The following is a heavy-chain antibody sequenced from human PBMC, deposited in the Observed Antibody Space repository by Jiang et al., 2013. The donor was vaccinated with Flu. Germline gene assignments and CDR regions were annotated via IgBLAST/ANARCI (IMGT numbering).Heavy chain of an antibody. CDR2: ISSNGGST. D-gene: IGHD3-22*01. CDR1: GFTFSSYA. Sequence: VQLVESGGGLVQPGGSLRLSCVASGFTFSSYAMHWVRQVPGKGLEYVSAISSNGGSTYYADSVRGRFTISRDNSKNTLYLQMGSLRAEDMCVYYCARGTSYDSSGSYSFPGMDVWGQGTTVTVSS. CDR3: ARGTSYDSSGSYSFPGMDV. J-gene: IGHJ6*02. V-gene: IGHV3-64*07.